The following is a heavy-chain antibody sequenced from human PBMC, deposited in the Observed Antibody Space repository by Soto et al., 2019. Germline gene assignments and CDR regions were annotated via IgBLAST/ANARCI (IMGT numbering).Heavy chain of an antibody. J-gene: IGHJ4*02. CDR2: IVVTSHTT. D-gene: IGHD1-26*01. CDR1: GSTFANFA. V-gene: IGHV1-69*06. Sequence: QVLMVQSGAEVKEPGSSVRVSCKVSGSTFANFAFSWMRQAPGQGPEWMGGIVVTSHTTDYAQKFRDRVTITADTSTDTLYLQLRSLRFDDTAVYYCARAIKRWDVHYYFDYWGQGTLVTVSS. CDR3: ARAIKRWDVHYYFDY.